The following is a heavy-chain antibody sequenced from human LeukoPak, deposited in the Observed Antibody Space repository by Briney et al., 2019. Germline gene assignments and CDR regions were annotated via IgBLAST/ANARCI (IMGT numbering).Heavy chain of an antibody. J-gene: IGHJ3*02. CDR2: IYAGDSDT. CDR3: ARRPTNDAFDI. CDR1: GYRFTSYW. Sequence: GESLKISCEGSGYRFTSYWIAWVRQMPGKGLEWMAIIYAGDSDTRYSPSFQGQVTISADKSISTAYLQWSSLKASDTAMYYCARRPTNDAFDIWGQGTMVTVSS. V-gene: IGHV5-51*01.